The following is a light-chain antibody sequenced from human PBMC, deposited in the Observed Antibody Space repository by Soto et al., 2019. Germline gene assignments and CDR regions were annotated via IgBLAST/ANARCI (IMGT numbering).Light chain of an antibody. Sequence: DNRLSQSPSTLSASEGDRVTITCRASQSISSWLAWYQQKPGKAPKLLIYDASSLESGVPSRFSGSGSGPEFTLTISSLQPDDFATYYCQQYNSYSCTFGQGTKVDI. CDR1: QSISSW. J-gene: IGKJ1*01. CDR3: QQYNSYSCT. CDR2: DAS. V-gene: IGKV1-5*01.